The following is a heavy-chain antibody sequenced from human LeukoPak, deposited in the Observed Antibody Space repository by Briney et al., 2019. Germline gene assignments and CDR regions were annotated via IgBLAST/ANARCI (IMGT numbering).Heavy chain of an antibody. Sequence: PSETLSLTCTVSGGSISNYYWSWIRLPAGKGLEWIGRIYSGGDTRYNPSLKSRVTMSVDTSKNQFSLKLTSVTAADTAIYYCARGSPTYFTTWDFDYWGQGTLVTVSS. J-gene: IGHJ4*02. V-gene: IGHV4-4*07. CDR1: GGSISNYY. CDR2: IYSGGDT. CDR3: ARGSPTYFTTWDFDY. D-gene: IGHD2-21*01.